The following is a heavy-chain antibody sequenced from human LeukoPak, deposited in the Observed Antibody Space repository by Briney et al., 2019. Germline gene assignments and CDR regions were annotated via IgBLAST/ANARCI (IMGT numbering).Heavy chain of an antibody. D-gene: IGHD6-13*01. CDR2: ISTSGST. CDR1: DGSISSGSYY. Sequence: SQTLSLTCTVSDGSISSGSYYWTWIRQPAGKGLEWIGRISTSGSTNYNPPLKSRVTISADTSKNQFSLKLNSVTAADTAVYYCARAAAAGLDSWGQGTLVTVSS. CDR3: ARAAAAGLDS. V-gene: IGHV4-61*02. J-gene: IGHJ4*02.